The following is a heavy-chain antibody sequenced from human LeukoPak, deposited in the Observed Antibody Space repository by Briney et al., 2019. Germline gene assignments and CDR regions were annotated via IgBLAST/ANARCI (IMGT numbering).Heavy chain of an antibody. D-gene: IGHD4/OR15-4a*01. CDR2: ISGTGGST. CDR1: GFTFSGNA. V-gene: IGHV3-23*01. CDR3: AKGGLGAGKRVPFDY. Sequence: GGSLRLSCVASGFTFSGNAISWVRQAPGKGLEWVSGISGTGGSTYHADSVKGRFTISRDNSKNTLYLQMNSLRAEDTAVYYCAKGGLGAGKRVPFDYWGQGTLVTVSS. J-gene: IGHJ4*02.